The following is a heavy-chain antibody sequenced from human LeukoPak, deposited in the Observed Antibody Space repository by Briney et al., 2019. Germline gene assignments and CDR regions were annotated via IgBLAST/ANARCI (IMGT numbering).Heavy chain of an antibody. D-gene: IGHD3-3*01. CDR2: IKQDGSEK. V-gene: IGHV3-7*01. CDR1: GFTFSSYW. Sequence: GGSLRLSCAASGFTFSSYWMSWVRQAPGKGLEWVANIKQDGSEKYYVDSVKGRFTISRDNAKNSLYLQMNSLRAEDTAVYYCAREGGGGYYDFWSGYYTVDYWGQGTLVTVSS. J-gene: IGHJ4*02. CDR3: AREGGGGYYDFWSGYYTVDY.